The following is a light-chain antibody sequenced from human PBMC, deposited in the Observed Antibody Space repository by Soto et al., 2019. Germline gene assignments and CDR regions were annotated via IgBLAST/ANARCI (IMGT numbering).Light chain of an antibody. CDR1: QSFSSSY. V-gene: IGKV3-20*01. CDR3: QQYGTSIT. CDR2: GAS. J-gene: IGKJ5*01. Sequence: EIVLTQSPGTLSLSPGERAILSCRASQSFSSSYLAWYQQKPGQAPRLLIYGASSRATGIPDRSSGSGSGTDFTLTISRLEPEDFAVYYCQQYGTSITFGQGTRLEI.